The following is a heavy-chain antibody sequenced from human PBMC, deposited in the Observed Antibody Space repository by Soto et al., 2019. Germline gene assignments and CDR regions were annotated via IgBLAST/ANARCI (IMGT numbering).Heavy chain of an antibody. CDR1: GYTFTSYG. CDR3: AVDSSGYYYLDY. CDR2: ISAYNGNT. J-gene: IGHJ4*02. D-gene: IGHD3-22*01. V-gene: IGHV1-18*01. Sequence: ASVKVSCKASGYTFTSYGISWVRQAPGQGLEWMGWISAYNGNTNYAQKLQGRVTMTTDTSTSTAYMELRSLRSDDTAVYYCAVDSSGYYYLDYWGQGTLVTVSS.